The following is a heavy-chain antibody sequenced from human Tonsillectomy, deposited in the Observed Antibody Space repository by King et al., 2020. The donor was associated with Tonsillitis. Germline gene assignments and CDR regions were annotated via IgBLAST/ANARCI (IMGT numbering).Heavy chain of an antibody. Sequence: LQLQESGPGVVKPSETLSLTCTVSGGSISSSDHFWAWIRQPPRKGLEWSGSMYYIGAFFYNPSLKSRITLSGWPSENRFSLKLSSVTAADTAVYFCARYVSGSFDYWGQGAPVTVSS. V-gene: IGHV4-39*01. J-gene: IGHJ4*02. CDR2: MYYIGAF. D-gene: IGHD1-26*01. CDR3: ARYVSGSFDY. CDR1: GGSISSSDHF.